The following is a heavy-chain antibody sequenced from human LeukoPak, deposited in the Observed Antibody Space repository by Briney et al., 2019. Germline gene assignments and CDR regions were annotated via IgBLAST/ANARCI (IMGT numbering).Heavy chain of an antibody. D-gene: IGHD3-16*02. CDR1: GFTFGDYA. CDR2: IRSKAYGGTT. Sequence: PGGSLRLSCTASGFTFGDYAMSWFRQAPGKGLEWVGFIRSKAYGGTTEYAASVKGRFTISRDDSKSIAYLQMNSLKTEDTAVYYCTRVRIRYYDYVWGSYRTFDYWGQGTLVTVSS. CDR3: TRVRIRYYDYVWGSYRTFDY. V-gene: IGHV3-49*03. J-gene: IGHJ4*02.